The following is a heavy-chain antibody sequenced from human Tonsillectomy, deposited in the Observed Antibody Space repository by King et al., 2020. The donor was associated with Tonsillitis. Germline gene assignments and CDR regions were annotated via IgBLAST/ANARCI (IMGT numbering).Heavy chain of an antibody. CDR2: ISYDGSNK. CDR1: GFTFSSYA. D-gene: IGHD3-22*01. J-gene: IGHJ6*02. V-gene: IGHV3-30*04. Sequence: VQLVESGGGVVQPGRSLRLSCAASGFTFSSYAMHWVRQAPGKGLEWVAVISYDGSNKYYADSVKGRFTISRDNSKNTLYLQMNSLRAEDTAVYYCARDRGYDDCSGDGQTIYYYYGMDVWGQGTTVTVSS. CDR3: ARDRGYDDCSGDGQTIYYYYGMDV.